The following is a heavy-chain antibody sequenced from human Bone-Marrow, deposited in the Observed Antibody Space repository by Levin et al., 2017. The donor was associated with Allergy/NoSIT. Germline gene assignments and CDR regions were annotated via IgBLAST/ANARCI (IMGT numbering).Heavy chain of an antibody. CDR2: IDAHSGDT. CDR1: GYFFTEYP. CDR3: ARDVGRDLKGFYGLDV. Sequence: ASVKVSCKTSGYFFTEYPLHWVRQAPGQGLEWMGTIDAHSGDTNYARNLQGRVTLTRDTSLSTAYMELSGLMSDDTAVYYCARDVGRDLKGFYGLDVWGQGTTVTVS. V-gene: IGHV1-2*02. J-gene: IGHJ6*02.